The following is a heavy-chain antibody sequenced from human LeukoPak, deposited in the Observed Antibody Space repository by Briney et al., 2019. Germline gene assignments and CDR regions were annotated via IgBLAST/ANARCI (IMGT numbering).Heavy chain of an antibody. CDR2: INHSGST. Sequence: SETLSLTCAVYGGSFSGYYWSWIRQPPGKGLEWIGEINHSGSTNYNPSLKSRVTISVDTSKNQSSLKLSSVTAADTAVYYCARLVLLWFGGYYYYYMDVWGKGTTVTISS. CDR3: ARLVLLWFGGYYYYYMDV. J-gene: IGHJ6*03. D-gene: IGHD3-10*01. V-gene: IGHV4-34*01. CDR1: GGSFSGYY.